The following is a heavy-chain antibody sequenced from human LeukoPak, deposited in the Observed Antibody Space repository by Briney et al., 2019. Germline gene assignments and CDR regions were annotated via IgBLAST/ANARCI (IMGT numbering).Heavy chain of an antibody. CDR2: ISGNGRDT. J-gene: IGHJ4*03. CDR1: GFTFSSFA. V-gene: IGHV3-23*01. CDR3: AKDQEIATIGGYFDS. D-gene: IGHD5-24*01. Sequence: GGSLRLSCEGSGFTFSSFAMNWVRQAPGKGPEWVASISGNGRDTYYADSVKGRFTISRDSPDNTLYLQMNGLRTDDTAVYYCAKDQEIATIGGYFDSWGQGTLVTVSS.